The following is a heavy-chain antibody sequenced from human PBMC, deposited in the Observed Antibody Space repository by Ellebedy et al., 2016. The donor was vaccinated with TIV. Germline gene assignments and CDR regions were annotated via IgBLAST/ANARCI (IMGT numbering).Heavy chain of an antibody. CDR2: INPSGGST. Sequence: AASVKFSCKASGYTFSSFFMHWVRQAPGQGLEWMGIINPSGGSTTYTQKLQGRVTMTRDTSISTAYMELSRLRSDDTAVYYCARENGDYWGQGTLVTVSS. CDR1: GYTFSSFF. CDR3: ARENGDY. J-gene: IGHJ4*02. V-gene: IGHV1-46*04.